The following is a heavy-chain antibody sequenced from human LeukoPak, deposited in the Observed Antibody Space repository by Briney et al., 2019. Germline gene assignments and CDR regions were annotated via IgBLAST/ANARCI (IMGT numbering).Heavy chain of an antibody. Sequence: SQTLSLTCAISGDSVSSNRAAWNWIRQSPSRGLEWLGRTYYRSKWYNDFAGSVKGRITITPDTSKNQFSLQLNSVTPEDTAVYYCARQSISSWYPIDYWGQGTLVTVSS. CDR3: ARQSISSWYPIDY. V-gene: IGHV6-1*01. CDR1: GDSVSSNRAA. J-gene: IGHJ4*02. D-gene: IGHD6-13*01. CDR2: TYYRSKWYN.